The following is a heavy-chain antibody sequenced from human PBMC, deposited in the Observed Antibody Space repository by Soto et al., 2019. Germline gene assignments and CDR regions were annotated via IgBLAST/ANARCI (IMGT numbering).Heavy chain of an antibody. CDR1: GFTFSSYW. V-gene: IGHV3-7*01. D-gene: IGHD3-3*01. Sequence: EVQLVESGGGLVQPGGSLRLSCAASGFTFSSYWMSWVRQAPGKGLEWVANIKQDGSEKYYVDSVKGRFTISRDNAKNAQYLQMNSLRAEETAVYNCGRVVEYYDFWRGYYPHDAFHIWGQGTMVTVSS. CDR3: GRVVEYYDFWRGYYPHDAFHI. CDR2: IKQDGSEK. J-gene: IGHJ3*02.